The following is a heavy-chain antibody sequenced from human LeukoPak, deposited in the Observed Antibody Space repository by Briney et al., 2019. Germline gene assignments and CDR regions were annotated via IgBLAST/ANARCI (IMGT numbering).Heavy chain of an antibody. CDR2: INHSGST. J-gene: IGHJ4*02. V-gene: IGHV4-34*01. D-gene: IGHD2-2*01. CDR3: ARVPAAKKNKNFDY. CDR1: GGSISGYY. Sequence: SETLSLTCTVSGGSISGYYWSWIRQPPGKGLEWIGEINHSGSTNYNPSLKSRVTISVDTSKNQFSLKLSSVTAADTAVYYCARVPAAKKNKNFDYWGQGTLVTVSS.